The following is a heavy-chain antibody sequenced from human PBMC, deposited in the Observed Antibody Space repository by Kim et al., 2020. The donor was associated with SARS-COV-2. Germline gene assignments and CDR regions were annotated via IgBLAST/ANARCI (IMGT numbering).Heavy chain of an antibody. Sequence: SPSFQGHVTISVDKSISTAYLQGSSLKASDTAMYYCARLSLGVGEFNFDYWGQGTLVTVSS. D-gene: IGHD3-10*01. J-gene: IGHJ4*02. CDR3: ARLSLGVGEFNFDY. V-gene: IGHV5-10-1*01.